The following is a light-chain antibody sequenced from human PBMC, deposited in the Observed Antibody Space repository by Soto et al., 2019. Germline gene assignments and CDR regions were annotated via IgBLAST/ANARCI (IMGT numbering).Light chain of an antibody. CDR3: ETWDSNTRV. Sequence: QPVLTQSSSASASLGSSVKLTCTLSSGDSSYIIAWHQQQPGKAPRYLMKLEGSGSYNKGSGVPDRFSGSSSGADRYLTISNLQFEDEADYYCETWDSNTRVFGGGTKLTVL. CDR1: SGDSSYI. J-gene: IGLJ2*01. CDR2: LEGSGSY. V-gene: IGLV4-60*02.